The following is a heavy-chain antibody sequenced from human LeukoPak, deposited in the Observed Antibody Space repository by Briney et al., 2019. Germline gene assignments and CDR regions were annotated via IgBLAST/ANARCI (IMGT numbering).Heavy chain of an antibody. Sequence: ASVKVSCKASGYTFTGYYMHWVRQAPGQGLEWMGWINPNSGGTNYAQKFQGRVTITRDTSISTAYMELSRLRSDDTAVYYCARGRYQLLSQRDGPYFDYWGQGTLVTVFS. J-gene: IGHJ4*02. V-gene: IGHV1-2*02. D-gene: IGHD2-2*01. CDR2: INPNSGGT. CDR3: ARGRYQLLSQRDGPYFDY. CDR1: GYTFTGYY.